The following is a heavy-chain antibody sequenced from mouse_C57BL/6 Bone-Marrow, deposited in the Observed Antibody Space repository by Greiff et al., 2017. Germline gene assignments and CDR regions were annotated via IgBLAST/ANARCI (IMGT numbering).Heavy chain of an antibody. Sequence: EVQLVESGAELVRPGASVKLSCTASGFNIKDDYMHWVKQRPEKGLEWIGWIDPENGDTEYASKFQGKATITADTSSNTAYLQLSSLTSEDTAVYYCTTPLDYWGQGTTLTVSS. CDR1: GFNIKDDY. CDR2: IDPENGDT. V-gene: IGHV14-4*01. J-gene: IGHJ2*01. CDR3: TTPLDY.